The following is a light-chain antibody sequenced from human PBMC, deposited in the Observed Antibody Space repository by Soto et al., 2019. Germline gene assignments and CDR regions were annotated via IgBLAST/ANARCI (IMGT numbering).Light chain of an antibody. CDR1: QSVSSSS. Sequence: EIVLTQSPGALSLSPGERATLSCRASQSVSSSSFTWYQQKPGHAPRLLIYGASSRATGIPDRFSGSGSGTDFVLTISRLEPEDFAVYYCQQYGSSPLTFGGGTKV. CDR3: QQYGSSPLT. J-gene: IGKJ4*01. V-gene: IGKV3-20*01. CDR2: GAS.